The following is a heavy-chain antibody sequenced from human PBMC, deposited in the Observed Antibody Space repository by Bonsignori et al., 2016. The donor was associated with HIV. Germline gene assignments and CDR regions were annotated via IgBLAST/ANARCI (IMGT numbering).Heavy chain of an antibody. CDR3: ARDRCPRWEGTRCDYNWFDP. D-gene: IGHD2-2*01. Sequence: WVRQAPGQGLEWVGWISGYNGNTNYAQKFKGRVTVTIDTSTSSAYMELRSLRSDDTAVYYCARDRCPRWEGTRCDYNWFDPWGQGTPVTVSS. CDR2: ISGYNGNT. J-gene: IGHJ5*02. V-gene: IGHV1-18*01.